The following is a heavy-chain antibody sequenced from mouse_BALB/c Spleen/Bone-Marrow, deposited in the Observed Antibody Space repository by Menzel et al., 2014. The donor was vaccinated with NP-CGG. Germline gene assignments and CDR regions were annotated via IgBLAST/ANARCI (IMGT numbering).Heavy chain of an antibody. CDR1: GYTFTTYV. CDR2: FDPYNDGT. J-gene: IGHJ3*01. Sequence: VHVKQSGPELVKPGASVKMSCKASGYTFTTYVMHWMKQKPGQGLEWIGYFDPYNDGTKYNEKFKGKATLTSDKSSSTAYMELSSLTSEDSAVYYCARRHYGSSSGFAYWGQGTLVTVSA. D-gene: IGHD1-1*01. CDR3: ARRHYGSSSGFAY. V-gene: IGHV1-14*01.